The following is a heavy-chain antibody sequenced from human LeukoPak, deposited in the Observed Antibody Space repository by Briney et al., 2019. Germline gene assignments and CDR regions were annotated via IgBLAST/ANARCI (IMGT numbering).Heavy chain of an antibody. D-gene: IGHD5-18*01. V-gene: IGHV1-8*03. CDR2: MNPNSGNT. CDR3: ARAPDTAMVPYFDY. CDR1: GYTFTSYD. Sequence: GASVKVSCKASGYTFTSYDINWVRQATGQGLEWMGWMNPNSGNTGYAQKFQGRVTITRNTSISTAYMELSSLRSEDTAVYYCARAPDTAMVPYFDYWGQGTLVTVSS. J-gene: IGHJ4*02.